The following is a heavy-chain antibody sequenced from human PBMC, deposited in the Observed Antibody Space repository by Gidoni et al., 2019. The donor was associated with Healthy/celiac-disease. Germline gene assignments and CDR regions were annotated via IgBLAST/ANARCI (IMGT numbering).Heavy chain of an antibody. CDR3: ARIEEQWLVFDY. CDR2: IFSNDEK. V-gene: IGHV2-26*01. D-gene: IGHD6-19*01. J-gene: IGHJ4*02. Sequence: HIFSNDEKSYSTSLKSRLTISKDTSKSQVVLTMTNMDPVDTATYYCARIEEQWLVFDYWGQGTLVTVSS.